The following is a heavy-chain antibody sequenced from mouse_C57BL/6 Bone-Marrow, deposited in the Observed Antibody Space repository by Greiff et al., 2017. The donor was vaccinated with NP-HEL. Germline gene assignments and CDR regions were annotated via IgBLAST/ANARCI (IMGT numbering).Heavy chain of an antibody. Sequence: QVQLKESGPELVKPGASVKISCKASGYAFRSSWMNWVKQRPGKGLEWIGRIYPGDGDTNYNGKFKGKATLTADKSSSTAYMQLSSLTSEDSAVYFCARPVVAYYYAMDYWGQGTSVTVSS. D-gene: IGHD1-1*01. CDR1: GYAFRSSW. CDR2: IYPGDGDT. CDR3: ARPVVAYYYAMDY. J-gene: IGHJ4*01. V-gene: IGHV1-82*01.